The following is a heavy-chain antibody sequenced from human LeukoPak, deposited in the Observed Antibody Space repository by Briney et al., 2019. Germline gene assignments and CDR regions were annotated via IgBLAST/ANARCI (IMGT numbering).Heavy chain of an antibody. Sequence: GGSLRLSCAASGFTFSSYSMNWARQAPGKGLEWVSSISSSSSYIYYADSVKGRFTISRDNAKNSLYLQMNSLRDEDTAVYYCARDRRGGVAGTDDGGGFDYWGQGTLVTVSS. D-gene: IGHD6-19*01. V-gene: IGHV3-21*01. CDR1: GFTFSSYS. J-gene: IGHJ4*02. CDR2: ISSSSSYI. CDR3: ARDRRGGVAGTDDGGGFDY.